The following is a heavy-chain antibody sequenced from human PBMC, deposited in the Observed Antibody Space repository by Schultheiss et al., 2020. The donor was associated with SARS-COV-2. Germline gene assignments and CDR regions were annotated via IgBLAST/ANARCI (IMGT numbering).Heavy chain of an antibody. Sequence: SETLSLTCAVSGYSISSSNWWGWIRQPPGKGLEWIGYIYYSGSIYYNPSLKSRVTMSVDTSKNQFSLKLSSVTAADTAVYYCARTIFGVDYRWVGFDYWGQGTLVTVSS. CDR1: GYSISSSNW. V-gene: IGHV4-28*05. D-gene: IGHD3-3*01. CDR2: IYYSGSI. J-gene: IGHJ4*02. CDR3: ARTIFGVDYRWVGFDY.